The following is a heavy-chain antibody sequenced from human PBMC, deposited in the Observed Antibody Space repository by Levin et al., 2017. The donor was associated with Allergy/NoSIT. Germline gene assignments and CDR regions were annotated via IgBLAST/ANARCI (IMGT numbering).Heavy chain of an antibody. V-gene: IGHV3-33*01. Sequence: GGSLRLSCAASGFTFSTYGMHWVRQTPGQGLEWVAVIWFDGSNKYYADSVKGRFTISRDNSKNTLYLQMNSLRAEDTAVYYCASDSPAVRYWFDPWGQGTLVTVSS. CDR2: IWFDGSNK. J-gene: IGHJ5*02. CDR1: GFTFSTYG. CDR3: ASDSPAVRYWFDP.